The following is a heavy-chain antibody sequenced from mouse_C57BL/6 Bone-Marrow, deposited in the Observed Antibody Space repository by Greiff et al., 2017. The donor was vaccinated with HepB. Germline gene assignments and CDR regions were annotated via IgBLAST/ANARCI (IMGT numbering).Heavy chain of an antibody. CDR2: IRSKSSNYAT. CDR1: GFTFNTYA. CDR3: VRDEIYYYGSSYYGWYFDV. Sequence: EVQGVESGGGLVQPKGSLKLSCAASGFTFNTYAMHWVRQAPGKGLEWVARIRSKSSNYATYYADSVKDRFTISRDDSQSMLYLQMNNLKTEDTAMYYCVRDEIYYYGSSYYGWYFDVWGTGTTVTVSS. D-gene: IGHD1-1*01. V-gene: IGHV10-3*01. J-gene: IGHJ1*03.